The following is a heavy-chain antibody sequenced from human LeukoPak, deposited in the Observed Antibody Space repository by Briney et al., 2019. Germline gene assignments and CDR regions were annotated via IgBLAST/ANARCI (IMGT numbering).Heavy chain of an antibody. CDR1: GFFLSSYG. V-gene: IGHV3-30*18. Sequence: GRSLRLSCAASGFFLSSYGMHWVRQAPGKGLEWVAVISYDGSNKYYADSVKGRFTISRDNSKNTLYLQMNSLRAEDTAVYYCAKDQGGSWTFDIWGQGTMVTVSS. CDR2: ISYDGSNK. D-gene: IGHD1-26*01. CDR3: AKDQGGSWTFDI. J-gene: IGHJ3*02.